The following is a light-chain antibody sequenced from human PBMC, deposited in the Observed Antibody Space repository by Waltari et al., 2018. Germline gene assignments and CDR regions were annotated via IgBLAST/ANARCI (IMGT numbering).Light chain of an antibody. V-gene: IGLV1-47*01. CDR3: ASWDDSLSGYV. Sequence: QSLLTQPPSASGTPGQRVIISCLGRTSNIGGGNFVYRYQPVAGAAPKLLISRDNKRPSGVPDRFSGSKSDNSASLAISGLRSEDEADYYCASWDDSLSGYVFGAGTKVTVL. CDR1: TSNIGGGNF. CDR2: RDN. J-gene: IGLJ1*01.